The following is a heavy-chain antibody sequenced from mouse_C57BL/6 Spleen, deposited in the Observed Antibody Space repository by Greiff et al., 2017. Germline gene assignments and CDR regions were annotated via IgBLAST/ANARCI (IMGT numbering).Heavy chain of an antibody. CDR2: IYPGDGDT. J-gene: IGHJ1*03. CDR3: ARDYGNYVDFDV. D-gene: IGHD2-1*01. CDR1: GYAFSSSW. V-gene: IGHV1-82*01. Sequence: SGPELVKPGASVKISCKASGYAFSSSWMNWVKQRPGKGLEWIGLIYPGDGDTNYNGKFKGKATLTADKSSSTAYMQLSSLTSEDSAVYFCARDYGNYVDFDVWGTGTTVTVSS.